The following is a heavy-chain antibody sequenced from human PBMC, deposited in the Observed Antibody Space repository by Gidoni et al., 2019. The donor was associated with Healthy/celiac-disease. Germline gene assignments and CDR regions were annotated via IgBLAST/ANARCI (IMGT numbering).Heavy chain of an antibody. Sequence: EVQLVESGGGLVQPGGSLRLSCAASGFTFSSYWMRWVRQAPGKGLEWVANIKQDGSEKYYVDSVKGRFTISRDNAKNSLYLQMNSLRAEDTAVYYCARECPLERQWLEDYWYFDLWGRGTLVTVSS. J-gene: IGHJ2*01. CDR3: ARECPLERQWLEDYWYFDL. CDR1: GFTFSSYW. V-gene: IGHV3-7*01. D-gene: IGHD6-19*01. CDR2: IKQDGSEK.